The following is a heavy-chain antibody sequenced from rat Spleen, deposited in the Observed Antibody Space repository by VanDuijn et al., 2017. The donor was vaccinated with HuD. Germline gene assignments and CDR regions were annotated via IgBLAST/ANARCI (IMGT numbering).Heavy chain of an antibody. CDR3: ARQTLWVSDWYFDF. CDR2: IWGDGST. CDR1: GFSLTSNS. V-gene: IGHV2-1*01. J-gene: IGHJ1*01. D-gene: IGHD1-7*01. Sequence: QVQLKESGPGLVQPSQTLSLTCTVSGFSLTSNSVHWVRQPPGKGLEWMGGIWGDGSTDYNSGLKSRLSISRDTSKSQVFLKMNSLQTDDTAKYFCARQTLWVSDWYFDFWGPGTMVTVSS.